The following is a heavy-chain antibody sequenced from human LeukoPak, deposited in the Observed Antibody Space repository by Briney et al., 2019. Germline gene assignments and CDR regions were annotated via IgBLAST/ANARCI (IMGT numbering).Heavy chain of an antibody. Sequence: ASVKVSCKASGYTFTSYGISWVRQAPGQGLEWMGWISAYNGNTNYAQKLQGRVTMTTDTSTSTAYMELSSLRSEDTAVYYCAREYSSSWTHFNYYFDYWGQGTLVTVSS. CDR2: ISAYNGNT. CDR3: AREYSSSWTHFNYYFDY. D-gene: IGHD6-13*01. CDR1: GYTFTSYG. V-gene: IGHV1-18*01. J-gene: IGHJ4*02.